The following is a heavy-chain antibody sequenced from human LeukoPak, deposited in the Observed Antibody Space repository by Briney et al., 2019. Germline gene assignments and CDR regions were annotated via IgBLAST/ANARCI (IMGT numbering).Heavy chain of an antibody. V-gene: IGHV1-69*01. CDR3: ARGGDIVVVPAAYYFDY. CDR1: GGTFSSYA. Sequence: GSSVKVSSKASGGTFSSYAISWVRQAPGQGLEWMGGIIPIFGTANYAQKFQGRVTITADESTSTAYMELSSLRSEDTAVYYCARGGDIVVVPAAYYFDYWGQGTLVTVSS. D-gene: IGHD2-2*01. CDR2: IIPIFGTA. J-gene: IGHJ4*02.